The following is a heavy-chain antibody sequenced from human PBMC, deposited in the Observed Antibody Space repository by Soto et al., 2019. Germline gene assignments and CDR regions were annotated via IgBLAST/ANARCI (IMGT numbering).Heavy chain of an antibody. CDR3: GGVDPDPYYYYGMDV. CDR2: IRGYNGNT. J-gene: IGHJ6*02. CDR1: GYSFTTYG. Sequence: QVQLVQSGGEVKKPGASVKVSCKTSGYSFTTYGISWVRQAPGQGLEWMGWIRGYNGNTHYAQKFQGRVSTTTDTHTSTAYLELRGLTPYDTAVYYCGGVDPDPYYYYGMDVWGQGTTVTVSS. V-gene: IGHV1-18*01.